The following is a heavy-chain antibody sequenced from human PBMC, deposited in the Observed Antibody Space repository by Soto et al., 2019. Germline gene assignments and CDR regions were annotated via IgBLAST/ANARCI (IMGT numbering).Heavy chain of an antibody. D-gene: IGHD5-18*01. CDR3: ASFHSYGYFRYFQH. J-gene: IGHJ1*01. CDR2: INPSRGNT. CDR1: GYTFTSYY. V-gene: IGHV1-46*01. Sequence: ASVKVSCKASGYTFTSYYMHWVRQAPGQGLEWMGIINPSRGNTNYAQNFQGRVTMTRDTSKSQFSLKLSSVTAADTAVYYCASFHSYGYFRYFQHWGQGTLVTVSS.